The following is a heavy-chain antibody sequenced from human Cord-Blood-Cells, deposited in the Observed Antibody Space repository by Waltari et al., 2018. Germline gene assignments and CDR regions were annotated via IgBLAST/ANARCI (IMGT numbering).Heavy chain of an antibody. V-gene: IGHV1-58*02. D-gene: IGHD3-22*01. CDR3: AAGSSSGYDAFDI. J-gene: IGHJ3*02. Sequence: QMQLVQSGPEVKKPGTSVKVSCKASGFTFTSSAMHSVRQARGQRLEWIGWIVVGSGNTNYAQKFQERVTITRDMSTSTAYMELSSLRSEDTAVYYCAAGSSSGYDAFDIWGQGTMVTVSS. CDR2: IVVGSGNT. CDR1: GFTFTSSA.